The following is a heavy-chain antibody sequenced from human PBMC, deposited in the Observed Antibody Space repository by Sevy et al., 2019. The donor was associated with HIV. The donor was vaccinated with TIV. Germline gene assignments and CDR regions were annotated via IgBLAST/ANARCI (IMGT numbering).Heavy chain of an antibody. Sequence: ASVKVSCKASGYTFTNYGISWVRQAPGQGLEWMGRISTYNGNTIYAQKVQGRVTMTTDTSTSTAYMELRSLRSDDRALYYCVREVDSIQFDPWGQGTLVTVSS. CDR3: VREVDSIQFDP. CDR1: GYTFTNYG. CDR2: ISTYNGNT. J-gene: IGHJ5*02. V-gene: IGHV1-18*01. D-gene: IGHD3-22*01.